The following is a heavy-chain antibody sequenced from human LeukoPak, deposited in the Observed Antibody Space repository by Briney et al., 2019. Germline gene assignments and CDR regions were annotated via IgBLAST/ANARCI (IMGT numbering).Heavy chain of an antibody. J-gene: IGHJ4*02. CDR1: GFTFSSYE. D-gene: IGHD6-13*01. V-gene: IGHV3-48*03. CDR2: ISSSGSTI. CDR3: ARGAAMSSTGFDY. Sequence: GGSLRLSCAASGFTFSSYEMNWVRQAPGKGLEWVSYISSSGSTIYYADSVKGRFTISRDNSKNTLYLQMNSLRAEDTAVYYCARGAAMSSTGFDYWGQGTLVTVSS.